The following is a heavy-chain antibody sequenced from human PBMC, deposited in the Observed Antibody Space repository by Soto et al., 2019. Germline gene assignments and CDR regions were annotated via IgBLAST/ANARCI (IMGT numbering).Heavy chain of an antibody. J-gene: IGHJ4*02. D-gene: IGHD3-22*01. CDR2: IYYSGST. V-gene: IGHV4-39*01. Sequence: QLQLQESGPGLVKPSETLSLTCTVSGGSISSSSYYWGWIRQPPGKGLEWIGSIYYSGSTYYNPFLKSRVTISVETSKNQVSLKLSSVTAADTAVYYCARQSSHYYDSSGYYPFDYWGQGTLVTVSS. CDR1: GGSISSSSYY. CDR3: ARQSSHYYDSSGYYPFDY.